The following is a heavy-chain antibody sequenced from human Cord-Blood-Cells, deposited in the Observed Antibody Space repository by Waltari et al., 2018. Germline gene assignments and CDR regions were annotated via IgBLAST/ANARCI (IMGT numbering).Heavy chain of an antibody. CDR2: INHSGST. D-gene: IGHD3-10*01. Sequence: QVQLQQWGAGLLKPSETLSLTCAVYVGSFSGYYWSWIGQPPGKGLEWIGEINHSGSTNYNPSLKSRVTISVDTSKNQFSLKLSSVTAADTAVYYCARGGMVRGVAPYYYYGMDVWGQGTTVTVSS. CDR1: VGSFSGYY. V-gene: IGHV4-34*01. CDR3: ARGGMVRGVAPYYYYGMDV. J-gene: IGHJ6*02.